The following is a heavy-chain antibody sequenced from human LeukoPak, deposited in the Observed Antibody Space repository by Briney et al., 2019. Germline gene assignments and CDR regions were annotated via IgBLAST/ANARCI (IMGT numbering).Heavy chain of an antibody. J-gene: IGHJ4*02. V-gene: IGHV3-23*01. CDR3: ARNSGWYGVS. Sequence: GGSLRLSCTVSGFTLSRYEMSWLREAPGGGLEGVSSIDYSGGSSYYADSVKGRFTDSRDDPKNTPYLQLNSLRVEDTAVYYCARNSGWYGVSWGQGTLATVSS. CDR1: GFTLSRYE. D-gene: IGHD6-19*01. CDR2: IDYSGGSS.